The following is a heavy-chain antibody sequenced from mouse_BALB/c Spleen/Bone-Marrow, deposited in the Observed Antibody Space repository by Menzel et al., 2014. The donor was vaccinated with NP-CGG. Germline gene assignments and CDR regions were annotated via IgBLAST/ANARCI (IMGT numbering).Heavy chain of an antibody. D-gene: IGHD2-4*01. CDR1: GFTFSNFA. J-gene: IGHJ2*01. CDR3: ARGYDYDFDY. V-gene: IGHV5-6-5*01. CDR2: ISSGGSA. Sequence: EVMLVESGGGLVKPGGSLKLSCAASGFTFSNFAMSWVRQTPDKRLEWVASISSGGSAYYPDSVKGRLSISRDNARDILFLQMGSLRSEDTAMYYCARGYDYDFDYWGQGTTLTVSS.